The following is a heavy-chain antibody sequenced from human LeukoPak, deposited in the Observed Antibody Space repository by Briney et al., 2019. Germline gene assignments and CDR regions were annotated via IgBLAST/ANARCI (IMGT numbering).Heavy chain of an antibody. D-gene: IGHD3-10*01. CDR1: GGSISSHY. CDR2: IFYTGST. CDR3: ARAGAWQIDP. Sequence: SETLSLTCTVSGGSISSHYWSWIRQPPGKGLEWIGHIFYTGSTTYNPSLKSRVTISVDKSKNQFSLKLSSVTTADTAVYYCARAGAWQIDPWGQGTLVTVSS. J-gene: IGHJ5*02. V-gene: IGHV4-59*11.